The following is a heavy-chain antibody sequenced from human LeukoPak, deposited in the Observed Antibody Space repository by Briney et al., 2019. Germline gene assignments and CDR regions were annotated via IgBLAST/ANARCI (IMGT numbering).Heavy chain of an antibody. J-gene: IGHJ4*02. V-gene: IGHV3-23*01. CDR2: ISGSGGST. Sequence: GGSLRLSCAASGFTFSSYAMSWVRQAPGKGLEWVSAISGSGGSTYYADSVKGRFTISRDNSKNTLYLQMNSLRAEDTAVNYCAKVRDSSGYYFPFDYWGQGTLVTVSS. CDR1: GFTFSSYA. D-gene: IGHD3-22*01. CDR3: AKVRDSSGYYFPFDY.